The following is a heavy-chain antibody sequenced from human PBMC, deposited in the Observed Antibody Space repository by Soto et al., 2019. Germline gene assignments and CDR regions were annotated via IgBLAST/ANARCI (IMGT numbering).Heavy chain of an antibody. J-gene: IGHJ4*02. D-gene: IGHD3-22*01. CDR3: ARSLPGPLIGRRWNYFDH. V-gene: IGHV4-59*01. Sequence: PSETLSLTCAVSGGSISSYYWSWIRQSPGKGLEWIGYIHYSGHTNYNPSLTSRVTMSMDKSKEQISLELSSVTAADTAIYYCARSLPGPLIGRRWNYFDHWGQGSLVTVSS. CDR2: IHYSGHT. CDR1: GGSISSYY.